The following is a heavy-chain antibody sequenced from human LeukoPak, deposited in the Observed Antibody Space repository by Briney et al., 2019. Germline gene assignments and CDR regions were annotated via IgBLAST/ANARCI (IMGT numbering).Heavy chain of an antibody. J-gene: IGHJ4*02. D-gene: IGHD2-15*01. CDR1: GFTISSDG. CDR2: ISGSGGTT. V-gene: IGHV3-23*01. CDR3: ARGRGSGGSCYNY. Sequence: PGGSLRLSCAASGFTISSDGMSWVRQAPGEGLEWVSAISGSGGTTYYADSVKGRFTISRDNAKNSLYLQMNSLRAEDTAVYYCARGRGSGGSCYNYWGQGTLVTVSS.